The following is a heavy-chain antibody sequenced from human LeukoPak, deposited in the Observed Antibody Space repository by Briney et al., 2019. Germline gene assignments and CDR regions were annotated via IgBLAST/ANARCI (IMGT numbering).Heavy chain of an antibody. CDR2: INQAGSEE. V-gene: IGHV3-7*04. D-gene: IGHD6-13*01. Sequence: GGSLRLSCAVSGSTISSFWMGWVRQAPGKGLEWVANINQAGSEEYYVESERGRFFISRDNAENSLYLQMNSLRAEDTAVYYCARGTMAAAGYYYFDYWGQGTQVTVSS. CDR3: ARGTMAAAGYYYFDY. CDR1: GSTISSFW. J-gene: IGHJ4*02.